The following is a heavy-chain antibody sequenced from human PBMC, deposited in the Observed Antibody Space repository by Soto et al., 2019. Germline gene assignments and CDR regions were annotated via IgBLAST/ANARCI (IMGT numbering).Heavy chain of an antibody. D-gene: IGHD3-3*01. CDR1: GFSFGNYV. V-gene: IGHV3-23*01. CDR2: ISDSGGSS. CDR3: SKGGDSWSGYAQH. J-gene: IGHJ1*01. Sequence: GGSLRLSCAASGFSFGNYVMNWVRQAPGKGLEWVSGISDSGGSSSSADSVKGRFTVSRDNSKNTLYLQMDSLTGDDTAVYYCSKGGDSWSGYAQHWGQGALVTVSS.